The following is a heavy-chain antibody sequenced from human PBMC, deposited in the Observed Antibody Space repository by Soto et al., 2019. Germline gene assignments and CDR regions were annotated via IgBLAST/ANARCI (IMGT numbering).Heavy chain of an antibody. CDR1: GGSFSGYY. CDR3: ARGGRRLDTYYYGSGSYRDWFDP. Sequence: SETLSLTYAVYGGSFSGYYWSWIRQPPGKGLEWIGEINHSGSTNYNPSLKSRVTISVDTSKNQFSLKLSSVTAADTAVFYCARGGRRLDTYYYGSGSYRDWFDPWGQGTLVTVSS. J-gene: IGHJ5*02. V-gene: IGHV4-34*01. D-gene: IGHD3-10*01. CDR2: INHSGST.